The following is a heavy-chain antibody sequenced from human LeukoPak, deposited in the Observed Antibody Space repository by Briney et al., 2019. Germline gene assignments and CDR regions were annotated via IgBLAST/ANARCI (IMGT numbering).Heavy chain of an antibody. CDR1: GYTFTSYG. J-gene: IGHJ5*02. V-gene: IGHV1-18*01. D-gene: IGHD3-10*01. CDR3: ARDRLGFGELLYNWFDP. Sequence: GASVEVSCKASGYTFTSYGISWVRQAPGQGLEWMGWISAYNGNTNYAQKLQGRVTMTTDTSTSTAYMELRSLRSDDTAVYYCARDRLGFGELLYNWFDPWGQGTLVTVSS. CDR2: ISAYNGNT.